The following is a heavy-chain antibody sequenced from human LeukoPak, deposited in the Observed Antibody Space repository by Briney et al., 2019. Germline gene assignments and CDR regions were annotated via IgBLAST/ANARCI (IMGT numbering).Heavy chain of an antibody. Sequence: GGSLRLSCAASGITFSSYGMSWVRQAPGKGLEWVSAISTTGGSTYYANSVKGRFTISRDNSKNTLYLQMNSLRAEDTAVYYCAKSRSNTRLYYFDYWGQGTLVTVSS. CDR3: AKSRSNTRLYYFDY. D-gene: IGHD2-2*02. CDR2: ISTTGGST. J-gene: IGHJ4*02. CDR1: GITFSSYG. V-gene: IGHV3-23*01.